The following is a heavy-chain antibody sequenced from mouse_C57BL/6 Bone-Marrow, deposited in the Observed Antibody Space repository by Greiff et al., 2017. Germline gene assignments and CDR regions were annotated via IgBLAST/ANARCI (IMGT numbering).Heavy chain of an antibody. Sequence: DVKLQESGTVLARPGASVKMSCKTSGYTFTSYWMHWVKQRPGQGLEWIGAIYPGNSDTSYNQKFKGKAKLTAVTSASTAYMELSSLTNEDSAVYYCTRIYYDYDEGYYFDYWGQGTTLTVSS. V-gene: IGHV1-5*01. CDR2: IYPGNSDT. J-gene: IGHJ2*01. CDR1: GYTFTSYW. D-gene: IGHD2-4*01. CDR3: TRIYYDYDEGYYFDY.